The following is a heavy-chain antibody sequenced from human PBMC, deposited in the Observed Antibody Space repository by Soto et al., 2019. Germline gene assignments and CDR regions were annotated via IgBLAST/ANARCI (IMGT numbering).Heavy chain of an antibody. Sequence: QVHLVKSGAEVKRPGDSVKVACQASGYTFTDYHIHWVRQAPGQGLEWMGRVTPRSGEVYYSPKFQGRVTLTRDTSIRTAYIELTTLKFDDTAVFYCDRVPILGPTGDFDYWGQGTLATVSS. V-gene: IGHV1-2*02. D-gene: IGHD1-26*01. CDR3: DRVPILGPTGDFDY. CDR1: GYTFTDYH. CDR2: VTPRSGEV. J-gene: IGHJ4*02.